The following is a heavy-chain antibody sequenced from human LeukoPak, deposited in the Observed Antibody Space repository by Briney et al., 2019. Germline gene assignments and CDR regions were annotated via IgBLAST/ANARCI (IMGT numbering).Heavy chain of an antibody. V-gene: IGHV3-33*06. D-gene: IGHD1-1*01. Sequence: PGRSLRLSCAASGFTFTNYGMHWVRQAPGKGLEWVAVIWYDGSNKNYADSVKGRFTISRDNSRQTLFLQMSSLRVEDTATYYCAEGQELDDGVFDSWGQGTLVTVSS. J-gene: IGHJ4*02. CDR1: GFTFTNYG. CDR2: IWYDGSNK. CDR3: AEGQELDDGVFDS.